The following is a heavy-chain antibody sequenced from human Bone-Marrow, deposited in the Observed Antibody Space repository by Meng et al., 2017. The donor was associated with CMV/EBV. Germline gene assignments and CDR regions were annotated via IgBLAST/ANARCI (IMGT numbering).Heavy chain of an antibody. CDR1: GFTFSSYA. CDR3: AKPAFGETDY. J-gene: IGHJ4*02. Sequence: GESLKISCAASGFTFSSYAMHWVRQAPGKGLEWVSAISGSGGSTYYADSVKGRFTISRDNSKNTLYLQMNSLRADDTAVYYCAKPAFGETDYWGQGTLVTVSS. CDR2: ISGSGGST. V-gene: IGHV3-23*01. D-gene: IGHD3-10*01.